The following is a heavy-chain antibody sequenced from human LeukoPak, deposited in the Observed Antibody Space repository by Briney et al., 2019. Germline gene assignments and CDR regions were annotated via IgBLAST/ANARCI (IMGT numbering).Heavy chain of an antibody. CDR1: GGSISSYY. D-gene: IGHD2-21*02. Sequence: SETLSLTCTVSGGSISSYYWNWIRQPPGKGLEWIGYIYYSGRTNSNPSLKSRVTMSVDTSKNQFSLKVSSVTAADTAVYYCARDRCGGDCYSTSRRNAFDIWAKGQWSPSLQ. J-gene: IGHJ3*02. V-gene: IGHV4-59*01. CDR2: IYYSGRT. CDR3: ARDRCGGDCYSTSRRNAFDI.